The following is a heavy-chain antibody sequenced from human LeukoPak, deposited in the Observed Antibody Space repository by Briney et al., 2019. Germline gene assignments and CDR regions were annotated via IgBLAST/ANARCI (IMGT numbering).Heavy chain of an antibody. V-gene: IGHV3-30*02. J-gene: IGHJ4*02. CDR1: GFTFSTYG. CDR3: AKKAGSYDHFDY. D-gene: IGHD1-26*01. CDR2: IRYDESNK. Sequence: GGSLILSCAASGFTFSTYGMHWVRQAPGKGLEWVAYIRYDESNKYYADCVKGRLTISRDNSKNTLYLQMNNVRAEDTAVYYCAKKAGSYDHFDYWGQGTLVTVSS.